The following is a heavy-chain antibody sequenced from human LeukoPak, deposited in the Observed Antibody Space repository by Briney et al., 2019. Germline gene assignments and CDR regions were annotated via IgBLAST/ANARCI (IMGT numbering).Heavy chain of an antibody. CDR2: IYYSGST. Sequence: PSETLSLTCTVSGGSISSHYWSWIRQPPGKGLEWIGYIYYSGSTNYNPSLKSRVTISVDTSKNKFSLKLSCVNAEDTAVYYCAGRRDAYNSPFDYWGQGTLVTVSS. CDR3: AGRRDAYNSPFDY. V-gene: IGHV4-59*11. D-gene: IGHD5-24*01. CDR1: GGSISSHY. J-gene: IGHJ4*02.